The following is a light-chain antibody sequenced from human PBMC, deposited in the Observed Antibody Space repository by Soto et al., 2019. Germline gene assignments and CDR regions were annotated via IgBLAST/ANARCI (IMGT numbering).Light chain of an antibody. V-gene: IGKV3-20*01. CDR2: NTS. CDR3: QHYGGSFI. Sequence: EMVLTQSPGTLALSTWEGATVSCRVSQSINSKSLVWYQRKFGQAPRLLIYNTSSRATGIPDRFSGSGSGTDFTLSISRLEPEDFAVYYCQHYGGSFIFGPGTKVDIK. J-gene: IGKJ3*01. CDR1: QSINSKS.